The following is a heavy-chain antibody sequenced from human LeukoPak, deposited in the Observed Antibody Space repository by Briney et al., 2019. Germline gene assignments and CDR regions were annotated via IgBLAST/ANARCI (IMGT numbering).Heavy chain of an antibody. D-gene: IGHD5-24*01. CDR3: ARGRRRNWFDP. CDR2: MNPNSGNT. V-gene: IGHV1-8*03. CDR1: GYTFTSYD. J-gene: IGHJ5*02. Sequence: ASVKVPCKASGYTFTSYDINWVRQATGQGLEWMGWMNPNSGNTGYAQKFQGRVTITRNTSISTAYMELSSLRSEDTAVYYCARGRRRNWFDPWGQGTLVTVSS.